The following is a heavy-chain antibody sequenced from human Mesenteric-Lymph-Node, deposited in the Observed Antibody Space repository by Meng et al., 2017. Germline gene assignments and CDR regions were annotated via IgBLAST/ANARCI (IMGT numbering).Heavy chain of an antibody. CDR2: ISWDGGST. CDR1: GFTFDDYA. D-gene: IGHD6-13*01. J-gene: IGHJ4*02. V-gene: IGHV3-43D*03. Sequence: GESLKISCAASGFTFDDYAMHWVRQAPGKGLEWVSLISWDGGSTYYADSVKGRFTISRDNSKNSLYLQMNSLRAEDSAVYYCAKQVSSWRAFDYWGQGTLVTVSS. CDR3: AKQVSSWRAFDY.